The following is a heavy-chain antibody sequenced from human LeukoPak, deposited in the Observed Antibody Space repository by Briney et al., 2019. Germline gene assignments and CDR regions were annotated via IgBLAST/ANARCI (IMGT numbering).Heavy chain of an antibody. CDR1: GGSISSYY. J-gene: IGHJ6*02. V-gene: IGHV4-59*01. Sequence: SETLSLTCTVSGGSISSYYWSWIRQPPGKGLEWIGYIYYSGSTNYNPSLKSRVTISVDTSKNQFSLKLNSVTAADTAVYYCARVQEPYCYYGMDVWGQGTTVTVSS. D-gene: IGHD1-14*01. CDR3: ARVQEPYCYYGMDV. CDR2: IYYSGST.